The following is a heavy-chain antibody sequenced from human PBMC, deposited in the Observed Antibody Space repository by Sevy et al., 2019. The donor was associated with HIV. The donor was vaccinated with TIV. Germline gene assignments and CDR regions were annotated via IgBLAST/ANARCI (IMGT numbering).Heavy chain of an antibody. V-gene: IGHV3-23*01. J-gene: IGHJ4*02. CDR3: AKGSHNTGWFPDY. CDR1: GFNFNNYA. Sequence: GGSLRLSCKASGFNFNNYAMSWVRQAPGKGLEWVSPISGTGSITYYADSVRGRFTISRDNSNNILYLQMNSLRAEDTAVYFCAKGSHNTGWFPDYWGQGTLVTVSS. D-gene: IGHD6-19*01. CDR2: ISGTGSIT.